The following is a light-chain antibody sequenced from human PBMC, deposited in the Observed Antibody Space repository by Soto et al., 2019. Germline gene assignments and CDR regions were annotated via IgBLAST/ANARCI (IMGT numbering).Light chain of an antibody. V-gene: IGKV3-20*01. Sequence: EIVLTQSPGTLSLSPGERATLSCRASQSVSSSYLAWYQQKPGQAPRLLIYGASSRATGIPDRFSGSGSGTDFTLNISRLEPEDFAVYYCQQYGSSPRTFGQEPKVEIK. CDR1: QSVSSSY. J-gene: IGKJ1*01. CDR2: GAS. CDR3: QQYGSSPRT.